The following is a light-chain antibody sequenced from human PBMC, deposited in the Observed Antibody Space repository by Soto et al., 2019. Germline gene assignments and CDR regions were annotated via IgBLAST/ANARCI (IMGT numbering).Light chain of an antibody. V-gene: IGKV2D-29*01. CDR3: MQSVQLPIT. CDR2: EVS. J-gene: IGKJ5*01. Sequence: DVVMTQTPLSLSVTPGQPASISCKSTQSLLLGDGKTYLYWYLQKSGQPPQLLIYEVSNRFSGVTDRFSGSGSGTDFKLKISRVEAEDVGLYYGMQSVQLPITICQGTRLEIK. CDR1: QSLLLGDGKTY.